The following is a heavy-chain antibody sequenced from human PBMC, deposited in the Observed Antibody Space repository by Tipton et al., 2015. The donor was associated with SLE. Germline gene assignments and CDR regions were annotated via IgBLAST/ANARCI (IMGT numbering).Heavy chain of an antibody. CDR2: ISYDGSNK. Sequence: SLRLSCAASGFTFSSYAMHWVRQAPGKGLEWVAVISYDGSNKYYADSVKGRFTISRDNSKNSLYLQMNSLRAEDTALYYCAREEMATISGAFDIWGQGTMVTVSS. CDR1: GFTFSSYA. J-gene: IGHJ3*02. CDR3: AREEMATISGAFDI. D-gene: IGHD5-24*01. V-gene: IGHV3-30*04.